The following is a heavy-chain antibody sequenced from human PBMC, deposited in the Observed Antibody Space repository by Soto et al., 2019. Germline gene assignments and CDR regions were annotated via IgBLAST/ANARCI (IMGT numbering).Heavy chain of an antibody. CDR3: ARDSPGGLRLGELSFYYYGMDV. CDR2: ISSSSSYI. Sequence: PGGSLRLSCAASGFTSSSYSMNWVRQAPGKGLEWVSSISSSSSYIYYADSVKGRFTISRGNAKNSLYLQMNSLRAEDTAVYYCARDSPGGLRLGELSFYYYGMDVWGQGTTVTVSS. V-gene: IGHV3-21*01. J-gene: IGHJ6*02. D-gene: IGHD3-16*02. CDR1: GFTSSSYS.